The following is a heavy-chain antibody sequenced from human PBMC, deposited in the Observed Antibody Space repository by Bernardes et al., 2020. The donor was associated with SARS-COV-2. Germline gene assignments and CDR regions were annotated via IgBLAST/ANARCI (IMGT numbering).Heavy chain of an antibody. J-gene: IGHJ3*02. D-gene: IGHD3-10*01. CDR1: GFTFNNYS. CDR2: ISGSSSAI. Sequence: GGSLRLSCAASGFTFNNYSMNWVRQAPGKGLEWVSYISGSSSAIYYADSVKGRFIISRDNAKNSLYLQMNSLRAEDTAVYFCASEGERGAFDIWGQGTMVTVSS. V-gene: IGHV3-48*01. CDR3: ASEGERGAFDI.